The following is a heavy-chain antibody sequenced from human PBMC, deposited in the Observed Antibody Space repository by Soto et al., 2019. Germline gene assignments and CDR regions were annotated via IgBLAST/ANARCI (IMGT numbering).Heavy chain of an antibody. CDR1: GGPMNNYY. Sequence: QVQLQESGPGLVKPSETLSLTCTISGGPMNNYYCSWFRQPRGQGLEWIGYMGYNGFTRYNPSLRVRVAISLDTATNQFSLNLSSVTAADTALYYCSRQGFGELHGLVDVWGQGITVTVSS. CDR3: SRQGFGELHGLVDV. V-gene: IGHV4-59*08. CDR2: MGYNGFT. J-gene: IGHJ6*02. D-gene: IGHD3-10*01.